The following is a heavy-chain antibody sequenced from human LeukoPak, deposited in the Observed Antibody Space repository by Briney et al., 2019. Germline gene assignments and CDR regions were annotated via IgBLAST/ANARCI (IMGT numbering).Heavy chain of an antibody. V-gene: IGHV3-23*01. J-gene: IGHJ4*02. CDR1: GFTFSGFA. Sequence: GGSLRLSCAASGFTFSGFAMTWVRQAPGKGLEWVSSIGSDYKTHYSESVKGRFAISRDKSKDTLFMQMNSLRAEDTAVYYCAKAFSPTSGTFYLSFDSWGQGTLVSVSS. CDR3: AKAFSPTSGTFYLSFDS. CDR2: IGSDYKT. D-gene: IGHD3-10*01.